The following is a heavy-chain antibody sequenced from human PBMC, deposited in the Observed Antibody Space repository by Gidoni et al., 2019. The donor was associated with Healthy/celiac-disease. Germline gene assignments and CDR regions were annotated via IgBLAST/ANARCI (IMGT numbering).Heavy chain of an antibody. D-gene: IGHD5-12*01. J-gene: IGHJ4*02. Sequence: QLQLQESGPGLVKPSDTLSLTCTVSGGSISISSYYWGWIRPPPGKGLEWIGSIYYSGSTYYNPSLKSRVTISVDTSKNQFSLKLSSVTAADTAVYYCARHATLRGYDEPLDYWGQGTLVTVSS. CDR2: IYYSGST. CDR3: ARHATLRGYDEPLDY. V-gene: IGHV4-39*01. CDR1: GGSISISSYY.